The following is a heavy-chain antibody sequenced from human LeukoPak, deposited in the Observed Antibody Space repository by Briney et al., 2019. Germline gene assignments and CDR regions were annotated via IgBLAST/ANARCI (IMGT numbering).Heavy chain of an antibody. J-gene: IGHJ5*02. CDR2: IKQDGSEK. D-gene: IGHD3-22*01. V-gene: IGHV3-7*01. CDR1: GFTFSSYW. CDR3: ARDSNYYDSSGPGWFDP. Sequence: GGSLRLSCAASGFTFSSYWMSWVRQAPGEGLEWVANIKQDGSEKYYVDSVKGRFTISRDNAKNSLYLQMNSLRAEDTAVYYCARDSNYYDSSGPGWFDPWGQGTLVTVSS.